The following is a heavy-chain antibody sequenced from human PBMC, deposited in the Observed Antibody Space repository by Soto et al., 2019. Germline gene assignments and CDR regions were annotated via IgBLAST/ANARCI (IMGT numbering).Heavy chain of an antibody. CDR3: ARDWVVVQAAMPGSPLEAFDI. D-gene: IGHD2-2*01. CDR2: IIPILGIA. Sequence: ASVKVSCKASGGTFSSYTISWVRQAPGQGLEWMGRIIPILGIANYAQKFQGRVTITADKSTSTAYMELSSLRSEDTAVYYCARDWVVVQAAMPGSPLEAFDIWGQGTMVTVSS. V-gene: IGHV1-69*04. CDR1: GGTFSSYT. J-gene: IGHJ3*02.